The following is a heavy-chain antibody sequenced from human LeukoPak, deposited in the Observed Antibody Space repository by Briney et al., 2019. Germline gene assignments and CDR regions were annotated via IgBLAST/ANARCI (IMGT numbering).Heavy chain of an antibody. CDR1: GGSISSYY. Sequence: SETLSLTCTVSGGSISSYYWNWIRHPAGKGLEWIGRISTTGSTNYNPSLKSRLTMSVDTSKNQFSLSLSSVSAADTAVYYCAREYSSSSGRTFDYWGQGTLVTVSS. CDR2: ISTTGST. D-gene: IGHD6-6*01. V-gene: IGHV4-4*07. J-gene: IGHJ4*02. CDR3: AREYSSSSGRTFDY.